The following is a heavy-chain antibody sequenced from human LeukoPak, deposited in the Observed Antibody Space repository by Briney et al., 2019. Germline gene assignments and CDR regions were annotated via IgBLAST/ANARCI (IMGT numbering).Heavy chain of an antibody. CDR3: VRRGVRGVTDAFDI. CDR2: ISSSGNTI. D-gene: IGHD3-10*01. V-gene: IGHV3-48*03. J-gene: IGHJ3*02. CDR1: GFTFSSHE. Sequence: QPGGSLRLSCAVSGFTFSSHEMNWVRQAPGKGLEWVSYISSSGNTIYYADSVKGRFTISRDNTKNSLYLQMNSLRVEDTAVYYCVRRGVRGVTDAFDIWGQGTMVTVSS.